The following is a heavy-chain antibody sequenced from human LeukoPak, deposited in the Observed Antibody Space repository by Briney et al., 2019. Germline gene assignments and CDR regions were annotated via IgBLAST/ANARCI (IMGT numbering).Heavy chain of an antibody. V-gene: IGHV4-34*01. CDR3: ARGNLWDYRRYYYYMDV. D-gene: IGHD4-11*01. J-gene: IGHJ6*03. Sequence: SETLSLTCDVYGGSFSGYYWSWIRQPPGKGLEWVGEINHRGSTNYNPSLKSRVTISVDTSKNQFSLRLNSVTAADTAVYYCARGNLWDYRRYYYYMDVWGKGTTVTVSS. CDR2: INHRGST. CDR1: GGSFSGYY.